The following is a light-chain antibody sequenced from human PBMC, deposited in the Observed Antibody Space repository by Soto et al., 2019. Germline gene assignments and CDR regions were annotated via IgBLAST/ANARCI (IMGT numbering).Light chain of an antibody. V-gene: IGKV1-9*01. CDR3: QQFNIYPYT. CDR2: RGS. CDR1: HDISTF. J-gene: IGKJ5*01. Sequence: DSPVTQSPYLPSASIVDRVTITCRASHDISTFLAWYQQKPGKAPNLLIYRGSSLQSGVPSRFSGSGSGTEFTLTIVSLQPDDFAVYYCQQFNIYPYTLGRGTRLEI.